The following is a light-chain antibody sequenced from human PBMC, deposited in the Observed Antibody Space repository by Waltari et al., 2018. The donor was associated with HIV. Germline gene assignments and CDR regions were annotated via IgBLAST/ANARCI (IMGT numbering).Light chain of an antibody. V-gene: IGLV3-21*04. Sequence: SYVLTQPPSVSVAPGKTARITCGGTNLGSKSVHWYQQRPGQAPGLVIYDDSDRPSGIPERFSGSNSGNTATLTISRVEAGDEADYYCHVWDSRSVTFGGGTKLTVV. CDR3: HVWDSRSVT. CDR2: DDS. CDR1: NLGSKS. J-gene: IGLJ2*01.